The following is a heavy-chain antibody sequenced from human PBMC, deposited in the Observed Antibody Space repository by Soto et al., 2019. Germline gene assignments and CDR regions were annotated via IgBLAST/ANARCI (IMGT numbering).Heavy chain of an antibody. J-gene: IGHJ4*02. V-gene: IGHV1-18*04. D-gene: IGHD2-8*02. CDR1: GYTFTGYY. CDR2: ISTYNGST. Sequence: ASLKVACKASGYTFTGYYMHWVRQAPGQGLEWMGWISTYNGSTHYAQKFQGRVTMTTDTSATTAYMELRSLTSDDTAVYYCARDWSAEVLPDYWGQGTLVTVSS. CDR3: ARDWSAEVLPDY.